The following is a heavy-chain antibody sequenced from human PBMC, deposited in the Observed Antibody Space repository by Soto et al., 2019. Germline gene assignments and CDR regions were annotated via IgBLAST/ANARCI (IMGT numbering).Heavy chain of an antibody. CDR2: ISAYNGNT. D-gene: IGHD5-12*01. V-gene: IGHV1-18*04. CDR3: ARGVSGYSGYDFPYYYYYGMDV. Sequence: ASVKVSCKASGYTFTSYCISWVRQAPGQGLEWMGWISAYNGNTNYAQKLQGRVTMTTDTSTSTAYMELRSLRSDDTAVYYCARGVSGYSGYDFPYYYYYGMDVWGQGTTVTVSS. J-gene: IGHJ6*02. CDR1: GYTFTSYC.